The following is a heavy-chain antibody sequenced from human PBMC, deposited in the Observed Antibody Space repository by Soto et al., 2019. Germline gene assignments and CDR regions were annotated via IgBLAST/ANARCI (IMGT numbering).Heavy chain of an antibody. CDR1: GFTFSRHA. CDR2: LSDSGGSI. CDR3: AKVSSSWYAGFFDL. V-gene: IGHV3-23*01. J-gene: IGHJ4*02. Sequence: EVQLLESGGGLVQPGGSLRLSCTACGFTFSRHAMTWVRQAPGKGLEWVSGLSDSGGSIYYADSVKGRFTISRDNSMNTLYLQMNTLRAEDTAIYYCAKVSSSWYAGFFDLWGQGTLVTVSS. D-gene: IGHD6-13*01.